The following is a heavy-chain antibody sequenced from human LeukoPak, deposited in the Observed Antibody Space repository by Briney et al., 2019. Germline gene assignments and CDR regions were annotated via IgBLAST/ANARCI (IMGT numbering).Heavy chain of an antibody. CDR2: INHSGST. J-gene: IGHJ4*02. Sequence: PSETLSLTCAVYGGSFSGYYWSWIRQPPGKGLEWIGEINHSGSTNYNPSLKSRVTISVDTSKNQFSLKLSSVTAADTAVYYCATRPLYYDYVWGSYRSHSYYFDYWGQGTLVTVSS. D-gene: IGHD3-16*02. CDR1: GGSFSGYY. CDR3: ATRPLYYDYVWGSYRSHSYYFDY. V-gene: IGHV4-34*01.